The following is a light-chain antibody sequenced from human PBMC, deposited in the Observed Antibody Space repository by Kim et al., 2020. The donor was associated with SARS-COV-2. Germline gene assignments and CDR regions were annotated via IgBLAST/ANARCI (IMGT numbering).Light chain of an antibody. CDR3: NSRESSANHWM. V-gene: IGLV3-19*01. Sequence: AVGQTVKITCQGESVRSYYASWYQQKPGQAPVLVFYGKNNRPSGMPDRFSGSYSGNTASLTITAAQAEDEADYYCNSRESSANHWMFGGGTKLTVL. J-gene: IGLJ3*02. CDR2: GKN. CDR1: SVRSYY.